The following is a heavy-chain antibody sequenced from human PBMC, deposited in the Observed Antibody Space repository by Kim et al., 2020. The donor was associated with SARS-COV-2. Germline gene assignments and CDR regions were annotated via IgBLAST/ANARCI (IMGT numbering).Heavy chain of an antibody. Sequence: GGSLRLSCVTSGFTFSSYWMSWVRQAPGKGLEWVANIKQDGSEKYYVDSVKGRFTISRDNAKNSLYLQMNSLRAEDTAVYYCASLWDYWGQGTLVTVSS. D-gene: IGHD3-16*01. J-gene: IGHJ4*02. CDR3: ASLWDY. V-gene: IGHV3-7*01. CDR2: IKQDGSEK. CDR1: GFTFSSYW.